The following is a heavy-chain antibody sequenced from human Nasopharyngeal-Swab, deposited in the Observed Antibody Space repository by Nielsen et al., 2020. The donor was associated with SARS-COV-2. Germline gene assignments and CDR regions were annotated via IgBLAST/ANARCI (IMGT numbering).Heavy chain of an antibody. D-gene: IGHD6-13*01. CDR2: IKSKTDGGTT. Sequence: GESLKISCAASGFTFSNAWMSWVRQAPGKGLEWVGRIKSKTDGGTTDYAAPVKGRFTISRDDSKNTLYLQMNSLRAEDTAVYYCAKDERHLVFWGKGTTVTVSS. V-gene: IGHV3-15*01. J-gene: IGHJ6*04. CDR3: AKDERHLVF. CDR1: GFTFSNAW.